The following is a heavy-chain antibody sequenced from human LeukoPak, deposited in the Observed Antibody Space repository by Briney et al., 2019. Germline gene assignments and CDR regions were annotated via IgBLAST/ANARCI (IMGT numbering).Heavy chain of an antibody. J-gene: IGHJ4*02. CDR3: AKDDLWGGADY. Sequence: GGSLRLSCAASGFTFSSYGMHWVRQAPGKGLEWVAVIWYDGSNKYYADSVKGRFTISRDNSKNTLYLQMNSLRAEDTAVYYCAKDDLWGGADYWGQGTLVTVSS. CDR2: IWYDGSNK. V-gene: IGHV3-33*06. D-gene: IGHD7-27*01. CDR1: GFTFSSYG.